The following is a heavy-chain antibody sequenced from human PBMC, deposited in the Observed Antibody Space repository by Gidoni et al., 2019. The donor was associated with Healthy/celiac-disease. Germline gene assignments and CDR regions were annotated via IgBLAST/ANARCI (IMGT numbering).Heavy chain of an antibody. CDR2: ISGSGGST. J-gene: IGHJ4*02. Sequence: EVQLFESGGGLLQPGGSLRLSCAASGFTFSSYAMSWVRQAPGKGLEWVSAISGSGGSTYYADYVKGRFTISRDNSKNTLYLQMNSLRAEDTAVYYCAKDSSGGYLYYFDYWGQGTLVTGSS. V-gene: IGHV3-23*01. D-gene: IGHD3-22*01. CDR1: GFTFSSYA. CDR3: AKDSSGGYLYYFDY.